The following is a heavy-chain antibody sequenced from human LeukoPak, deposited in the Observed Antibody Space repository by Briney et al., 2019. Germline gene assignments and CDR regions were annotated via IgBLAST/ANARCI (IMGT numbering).Heavy chain of an antibody. Sequence: GRSLRLSCAASGFTFSSYSMHWVRQAPGKGLEWVAVISYDGSNKYYADSVKGRFTISRDNTKNTLYLQMNSLTATATAEYYCARHRISYDFWRGYPDYWGKGTLVTVSS. CDR1: GFTFSSYS. J-gene: IGHJ4*02. CDR2: ISYDGSNK. V-gene: IGHV3-30-3*01. CDR3: ARHRISYDFWRGYPDY. D-gene: IGHD3-3*01.